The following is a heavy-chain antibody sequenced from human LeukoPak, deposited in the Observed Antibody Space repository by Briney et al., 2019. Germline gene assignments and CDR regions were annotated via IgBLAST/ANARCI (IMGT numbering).Heavy chain of an antibody. D-gene: IGHD2-2*01. Sequence: GGSLRLSCAASGFTFSSYSMNWVRQAPGKGLEWVSSISSSSSYIYYADSVKGRFTISRDNAKNSLYLQMNSLRAEDTAVYYCARGVGSTSGFDPWGQGTLVTVSS. J-gene: IGHJ5*02. CDR1: GFTFSSYS. CDR2: ISSSSSYI. V-gene: IGHV3-21*01. CDR3: ARGVGSTSGFDP.